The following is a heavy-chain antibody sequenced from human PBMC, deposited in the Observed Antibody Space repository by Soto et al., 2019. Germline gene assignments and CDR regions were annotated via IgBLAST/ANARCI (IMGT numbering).Heavy chain of an antibody. CDR1: GGSLNRSYYC. CDR2: VCYNGSA. Sequence: PETLCVTWSVSGGSLNRSYYCWCWIRQHTGRGLEWIGSVCYNGSAYYNPSLRSRVTLSADTSNRQISLKLRSVTASDTAVYHCAHETNGWIDPRGPGPLGT. CDR3: AHETNGWIDP. D-gene: IGHD2-8*01. J-gene: IGHJ5*02. V-gene: IGHV4-39*01.